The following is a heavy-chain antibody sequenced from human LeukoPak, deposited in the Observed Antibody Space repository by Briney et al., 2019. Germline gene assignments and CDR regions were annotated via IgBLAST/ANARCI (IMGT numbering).Heavy chain of an antibody. CDR1: GFTFSSYS. D-gene: IGHD4-17*01. CDR2: TSSSSSYI. J-gene: IGHJ3*02. Sequence: GGSLRLSCAASGFTFSSYSMNWVRQAPGKGLEWVSSTSSSSSYIYYADSVKGRFTISRDNAKNSLYLQMNSLRAEDTAVYYCARDTAYGDGAFDIWGQGTMVTVSS. CDR3: ARDTAYGDGAFDI. V-gene: IGHV3-21*01.